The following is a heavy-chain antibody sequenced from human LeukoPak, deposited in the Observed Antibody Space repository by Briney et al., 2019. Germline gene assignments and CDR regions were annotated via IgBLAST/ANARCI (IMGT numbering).Heavy chain of an antibody. CDR3: VREFGYYDSSGYYPRLHDAFDI. Sequence: ASVKVSCKASGYTFTSYGISWVRQAPGQGLEWMGWISAYNGNTNYAQKLQGRVTMTTDTSTSTAYMELRSLRSDDTAVYYCVREFGYYDSSGYYPRLHDAFDIWGQGTMVTVSS. CDR1: GYTFTSYG. J-gene: IGHJ3*02. CDR2: ISAYNGNT. D-gene: IGHD3-22*01. V-gene: IGHV1-18*01.